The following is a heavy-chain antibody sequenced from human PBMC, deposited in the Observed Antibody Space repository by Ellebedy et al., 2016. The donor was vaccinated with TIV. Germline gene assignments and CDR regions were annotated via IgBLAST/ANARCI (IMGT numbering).Heavy chain of an antibody. CDR1: GFTFSTYW. V-gene: IGHV3-7*03. J-gene: IGHJ4*02. D-gene: IGHD6-13*01. Sequence: PGGSLRLSCATSGFTFSTYWMHWVRQAPGKGREWVANIKQSGSETNYVDSVKGRFTISRDNAKNSLYLQMNSLRVDDTAVYYCALIGIGAARVGYDYWGQGTLVTVSS. CDR2: IKQSGSET. CDR3: ALIGIGAARVGYDY.